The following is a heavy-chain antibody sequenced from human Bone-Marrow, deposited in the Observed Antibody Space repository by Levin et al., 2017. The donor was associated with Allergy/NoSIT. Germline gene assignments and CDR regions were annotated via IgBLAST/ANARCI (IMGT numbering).Heavy chain of an antibody. D-gene: IGHD1-26*01. CDR2: IKEDGSEK. V-gene: IGHV3-7*01. J-gene: IGHJ5*02. Sequence: GGSLRLSCAASGFTFSNSWMSWVRQAPGKGLEWVANIKEDGSEKYYVDSVKGRFTISRDNAKNSLYVQMNSLRAEDTAVYYCARDQFRGARSGGRWFGPRGQGTLVTVSS. CDR3: ARDQFRGARSGGRWFGP. CDR1: GFTFSNSW.